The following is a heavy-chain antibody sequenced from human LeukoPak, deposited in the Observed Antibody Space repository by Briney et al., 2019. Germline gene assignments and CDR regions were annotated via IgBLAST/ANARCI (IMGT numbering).Heavy chain of an antibody. D-gene: IGHD1-26*01. V-gene: IGHV1-8*01. CDR3: ARRGWVTDAFDI. CDR1: GYTFTSYD. Sequence: ASVKVSCKASGYTFTSYDINWVRQATGQGLEWMGWMNPNGGNTGYAQKFQGRVTMTRNTSISTAYMELSSLRSEDTAVYYCARRGWVTDAFDIWGQGTMVTVSS. J-gene: IGHJ3*02. CDR2: MNPNGGNT.